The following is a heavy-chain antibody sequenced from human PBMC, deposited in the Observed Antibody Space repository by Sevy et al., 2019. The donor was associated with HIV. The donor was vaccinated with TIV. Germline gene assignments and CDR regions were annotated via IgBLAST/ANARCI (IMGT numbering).Heavy chain of an antibody. Sequence: SETLSLTCTVSGGSISSYYWSWIRQPAGKGLEWIGRIYTSGSTNYNPSLKSRVTMSVDTSKNQFSLKLSSVTAADTAVYYCARWTMGITMIQGEFDSWGQGTLVTVSS. V-gene: IGHV4-4*07. CDR1: GGSISSYY. D-gene: IGHD3-10*01. J-gene: IGHJ5*01. CDR2: IYTSGST. CDR3: ARWTMGITMIQGEFDS.